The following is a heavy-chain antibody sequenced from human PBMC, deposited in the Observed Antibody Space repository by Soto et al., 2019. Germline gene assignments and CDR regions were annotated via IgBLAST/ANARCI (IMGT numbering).Heavy chain of an antibody. J-gene: IGHJ6*02. CDR2: IYTSGST. D-gene: IGHD3-3*01. V-gene: IGHV4-4*07. CDR3: ARDPSSGYDFWSGYYTYYYYGMDV. Sequence: SETLSLTCTVSGGSISSYYWSWIRQPAGKGLEWIGRIYTSGSTNYNPSLKSRVTMSVDTSKNQFSLKLSSVTAADTAVYYCARDPSSGYDFWSGYYTYYYYGMDVWGQGTTVTVSS. CDR1: GGSISSYY.